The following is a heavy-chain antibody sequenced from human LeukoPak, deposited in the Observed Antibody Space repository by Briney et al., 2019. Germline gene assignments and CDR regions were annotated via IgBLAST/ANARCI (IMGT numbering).Heavy chain of an antibody. J-gene: IGHJ4*02. CDR1: GYTFTSYY. CDR2: INPSGGST. D-gene: IGHD3-22*01. V-gene: IGHV1-46*01. Sequence: VSVKVSCKASGYTFTSYYMHWVRQAPGQGLEWMGIINPSGGSTSYAQKFQGRVTMTRDTSTSTVYMELSSLRSEDTAVYYCARSTYYYDSTAPFDSWGQGTLVTVSS. CDR3: ARSTYYYDSTAPFDS.